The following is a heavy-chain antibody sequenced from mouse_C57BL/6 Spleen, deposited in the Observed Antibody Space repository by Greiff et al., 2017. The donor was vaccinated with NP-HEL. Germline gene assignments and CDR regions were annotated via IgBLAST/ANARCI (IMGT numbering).Heavy chain of an antibody. Sequence: QVQLQQPGTEPVKPGASVKLSCKASGYTFTSYWMHWVKQRAGQGLEWIGNINPSNGGTNYNEKFKSKATLTVDKSSSTAYMQLSSLTSEDSAVYYCATIPYYYGSSYNAMDYWGQGTSVTVSS. J-gene: IGHJ4*01. D-gene: IGHD1-1*01. CDR2: INPSNGGT. CDR3: ATIPYYYGSSYNAMDY. V-gene: IGHV1-53*01. CDR1: GYTFTSYW.